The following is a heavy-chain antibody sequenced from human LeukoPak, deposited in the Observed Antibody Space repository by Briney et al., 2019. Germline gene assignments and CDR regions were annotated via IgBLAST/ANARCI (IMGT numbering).Heavy chain of an antibody. V-gene: IGHV4-34*01. CDR1: GGSFSGYY. D-gene: IGHD6-13*01. Sequence: SGTLSLTCAVYGGSFSGYYWSWIRQPPGKGLEWIGEINHSGSTNYNPSLKSRVTISVDTSKNQFSLKLSSVTAADTAVYYCARGYSSSSYNWFDPWGQGTLVTVSS. J-gene: IGHJ5*02. CDR3: ARGYSSSSYNWFDP. CDR2: INHSGST.